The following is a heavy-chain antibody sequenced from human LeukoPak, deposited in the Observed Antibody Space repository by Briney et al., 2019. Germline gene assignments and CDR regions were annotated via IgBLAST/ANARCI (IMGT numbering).Heavy chain of an antibody. J-gene: IGHJ3*02. D-gene: IGHD3-3*01. CDR3: ARGAQGGYDFWSGYYPHDAFDI. Sequence: PGGSLRLSCAASGFTFSSYSMNWVRQAPGKGLEWVSSISSSSSYIYYADSVKGRFTIPRDNAKNSLYLQMNSLRAEDTAVYYCARGAQGGYDFWSGYYPHDAFDIWGQGTMVTVSS. CDR1: GFTFSSYS. V-gene: IGHV3-21*01. CDR2: ISSSSSYI.